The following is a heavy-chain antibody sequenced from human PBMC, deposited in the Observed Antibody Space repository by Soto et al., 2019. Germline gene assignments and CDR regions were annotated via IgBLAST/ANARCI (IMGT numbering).Heavy chain of an antibody. D-gene: IGHD1-26*01. CDR1: GFTFSSYA. Sequence: PGGSLRLSCAASGFTFSSYAMHWVRQAPGKGLEWVAVISYDGSNKYYADSVKGRFTISRDNSKNTLYLQMNSLRAEDTAVYYCARDRVPWELLYYFDYWGQGTLVTVSS. CDR2: ISYDGSNK. V-gene: IGHV3-30-3*01. CDR3: ARDRVPWELLYYFDY. J-gene: IGHJ4*02.